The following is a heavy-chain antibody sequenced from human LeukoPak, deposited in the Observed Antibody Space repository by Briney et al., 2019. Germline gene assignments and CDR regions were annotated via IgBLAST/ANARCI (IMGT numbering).Heavy chain of an antibody. CDR1: GGSFSGYY. D-gene: IGHD3-22*01. J-gene: IGHJ4*02. Sequence: PSETLSLTCAVYGGSFSGYYWSWIRQPPGKGLEWIGEINHSGSTNYNPSLKGRVTISVDTSKNQFSLKLSSVTAADTAVYYCAGSAMGGYYDSSSPFDYWGQGTLVTVSS. V-gene: IGHV4-34*01. CDR2: INHSGST. CDR3: AGSAMGGYYDSSSPFDY.